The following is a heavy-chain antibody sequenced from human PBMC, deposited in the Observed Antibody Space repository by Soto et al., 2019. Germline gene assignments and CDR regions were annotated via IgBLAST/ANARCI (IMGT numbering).Heavy chain of an antibody. D-gene: IGHD3-9*01. J-gene: IGHJ4*02. Sequence: PSETLSLTCTVSGASISNYYWSWIRQPAGKGLEWIGRIYASGSSYYNPSLQSRVTISVDRSKAQFYLTLTSVTAADTAVYFCARARYYDWCFDLWGLGTPVTVSS. CDR3: ARARYYDWCFDL. CDR2: IYASGSS. V-gene: IGHV4-4*07. CDR1: GASISNYY.